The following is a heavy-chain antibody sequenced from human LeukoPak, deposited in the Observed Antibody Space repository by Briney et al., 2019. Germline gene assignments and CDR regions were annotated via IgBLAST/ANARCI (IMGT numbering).Heavy chain of an antibody. CDR1: GYTFTGYY. CDR3: ARAAKYYYDSSGYYPAGYFDY. Sequence: GASVKVSCKASGYTFTGYYMHWVRQAPGQGLEWMGWINPNSGGTNYAQKFQGRVTMTRDTSISTAYMELSRLRSDDTAVYYCARAAKYYYDSSGYYPAGYFDYWGQGTLVTVSS. V-gene: IGHV1-2*02. CDR2: INPNSGGT. D-gene: IGHD3-22*01. J-gene: IGHJ4*02.